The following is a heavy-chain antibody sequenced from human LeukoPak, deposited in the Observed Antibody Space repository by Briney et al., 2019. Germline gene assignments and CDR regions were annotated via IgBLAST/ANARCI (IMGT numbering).Heavy chain of an antibody. J-gene: IGHJ5*02. CDR1: GYSFTSYW. CDR3: ARQYCSSTSCYDNWFDP. Sequence: GESLKISCKGSGYSFTSYWIGWVRQMPGKGLEWMGIIYPGDPDTRYSPSFQGQVTISADKSISTAYLQWSSLKASDTAMYYCARQYCSSTSCYDNWFDPWGQGTLVTVSS. V-gene: IGHV5-51*01. CDR2: IYPGDPDT. D-gene: IGHD2-2*01.